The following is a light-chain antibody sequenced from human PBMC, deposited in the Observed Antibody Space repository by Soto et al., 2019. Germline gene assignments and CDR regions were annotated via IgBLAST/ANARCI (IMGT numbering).Light chain of an antibody. Sequence: DNLPTQPPLSLPVTPGEPASISCRSSHNRLNSNGYNYLNWYLQKPGQSPQVLIYLGSNRASGVPDRFSGSGSGTEFTLTISSLQSEDFAVYYCKQYNKWTRITFCQGRRLEIK. CDR1: HNRLNSNGYNY. CDR2: LGS. J-gene: IGKJ5*01. V-gene: IGKV2-28*01. CDR3: KQYNKWTRIT.